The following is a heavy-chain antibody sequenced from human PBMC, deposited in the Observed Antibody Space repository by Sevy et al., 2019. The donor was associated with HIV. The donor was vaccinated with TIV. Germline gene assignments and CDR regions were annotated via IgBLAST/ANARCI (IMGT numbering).Heavy chain of an antibody. CDR1: GGSITSLY. CDR2: IYDNGHI. D-gene: IGHD1-26*01. Sequence: SETLSLTCTVSGGSITSLYWNWIRQPPGKGLEWIAHIYDNGHINYNPSLKSRVTLSLDTSKNQFSLRLSSVTAADTVMYYCAGENAWGRCYSWGQGTLVTVSS. V-gene: IGHV4-59*08. J-gene: IGHJ4*02. CDR3: AGENAWGRCYS.